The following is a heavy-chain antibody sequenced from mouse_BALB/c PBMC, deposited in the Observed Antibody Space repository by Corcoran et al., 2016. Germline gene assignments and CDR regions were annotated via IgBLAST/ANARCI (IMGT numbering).Heavy chain of an antibody. CDR3: ARGAVPYAMDY. Sequence: QIQLVQSGPELKKPGETVKISCKASGYTFTNYGMNWVKQAPGKGLKWMGWINTYTGEPTYAVDFKGRFAFSLETSASTAYLQINNLKNEDMATYFCARGAVPYAMDYWGQGTSVTVSS. CDR1: GYTFTNYG. J-gene: IGHJ4*01. CDR2: INTYTGEP. V-gene: IGHV9-1*02.